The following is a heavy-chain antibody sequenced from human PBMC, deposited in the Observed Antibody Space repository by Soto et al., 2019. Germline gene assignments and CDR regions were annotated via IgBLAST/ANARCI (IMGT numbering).Heavy chain of an antibody. Sequence: SETLSLTCTVSGGSISSGGYYWSWIRHPPGKGLEWIGYIYYSGSTYYNPSLKSRVTISVDTSKNQFSLKLSSVTAADTAVYYCARDLVWSNSSSVYYYYYYGMDVWGQGTTVTVSS. CDR1: GGSISSGGYY. D-gene: IGHD6-6*01. V-gene: IGHV4-30-4*01. CDR3: ARDLVWSNSSSVYYYYYYGMDV. J-gene: IGHJ6*02. CDR2: IYYSGST.